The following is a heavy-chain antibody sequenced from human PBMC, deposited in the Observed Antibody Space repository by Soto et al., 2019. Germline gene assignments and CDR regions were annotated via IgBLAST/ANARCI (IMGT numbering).Heavy chain of an antibody. V-gene: IGHV3-48*01. Sequence: EVQLVESGGGLVQPGGSLRLSCAASGFTFSSYSMNWARQAPGKGLEWISYISSSGNTIYYADSVKGRFTISRDNAKNSLYVQMNSLRVEDTAVYYCARGVRGVTDYWGQVTLVTVSS. J-gene: IGHJ4*02. CDR3: ARGVRGVTDY. CDR1: GFTFSSYS. D-gene: IGHD3-10*01. CDR2: ISSSGNTI.